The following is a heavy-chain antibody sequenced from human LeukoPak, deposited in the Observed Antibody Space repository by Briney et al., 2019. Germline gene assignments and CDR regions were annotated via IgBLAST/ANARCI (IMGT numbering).Heavy chain of an antibody. CDR1: GFTFSSYC. Sequence: GGSLRLSCAASGFTFSSYCMNWVRQAPGKGLEWVSSITSSSSYIYYADSVKGRFTISRDNSKNTLYLQMNSLRAEDTAVYYCAKNGGSSSGYYFDYWGQGTLVTVSS. CDR2: ITSSSSYI. CDR3: AKNGGSSSGYYFDY. J-gene: IGHJ4*02. V-gene: IGHV3-21*01. D-gene: IGHD6-6*01.